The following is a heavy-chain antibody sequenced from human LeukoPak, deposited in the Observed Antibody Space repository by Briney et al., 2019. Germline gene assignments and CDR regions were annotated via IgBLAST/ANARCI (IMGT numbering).Heavy chain of an antibody. D-gene: IGHD6-6*01. CDR1: GGSFSGYY. Sequence: LSETLSLTCAVYGGSFSGYYWSWIRQPPGKGLEWIGEINHSGSTNYNPSLKSRVTISVDTSKNQFSLKLSSVTAADTAVYYCARGGVAARRDTRVCYFDYWGQGTLDTVSS. V-gene: IGHV4-34*01. CDR3: ARGGVAARRDTRVCYFDY. J-gene: IGHJ4*02. CDR2: INHSGST.